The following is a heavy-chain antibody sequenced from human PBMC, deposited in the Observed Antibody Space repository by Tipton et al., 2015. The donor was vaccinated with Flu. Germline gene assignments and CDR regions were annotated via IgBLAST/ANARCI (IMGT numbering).Heavy chain of an antibody. J-gene: IGHJ5*01. CDR2: ICPGSP. CDR3: ARRTFSNYVSEPKNWFDF. V-gene: IGHV4-38-2*01. CDR1: GGSVGSLYC. Sequence: LRLSCSVSGGSVGSLYCWGWVRRPPGKGLEWIGNICPGSPYYNPSLRSRVTMSVARSNDQFSLRLTSVTAADTAVYFCARRTFSNYVSEPKNWFDFWGQGTLVTVSS. D-gene: IGHD4-11*01.